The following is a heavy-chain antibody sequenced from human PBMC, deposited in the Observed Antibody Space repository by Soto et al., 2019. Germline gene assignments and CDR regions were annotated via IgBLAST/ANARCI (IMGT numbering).Heavy chain of an antibody. CDR3: ARDRTRFFEWSSASRWDYYYGMDV. J-gene: IGHJ6*02. CDR2: ISAYNGNT. V-gene: IGHV1-18*01. CDR1: GYTFTSYG. Sequence: ASVKVSCKASGYTFTSYGISWVRQAPGQGLEWMGWISAYNGNTNYAQKLQGRVTMTTDTSTSTAYMELRSLRSDDTAVYYCARDRTRFFEWSSASRWDYYYGMDVWGQGTTVTVSS. D-gene: IGHD3-3*01.